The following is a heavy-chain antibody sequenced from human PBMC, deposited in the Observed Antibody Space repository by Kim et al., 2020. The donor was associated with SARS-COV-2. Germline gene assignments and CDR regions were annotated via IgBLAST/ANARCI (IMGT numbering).Heavy chain of an antibody. J-gene: IGHJ6*02. Sequence: VKAQFTISRDNSKNTLYLQMNSLRAEDTAVYYCARETYYYGSGSLGGMDVWGQGTTVTVSS. D-gene: IGHD3-10*01. CDR3: ARETYYYGSGSLGGMDV. V-gene: IGHV3-30*07.